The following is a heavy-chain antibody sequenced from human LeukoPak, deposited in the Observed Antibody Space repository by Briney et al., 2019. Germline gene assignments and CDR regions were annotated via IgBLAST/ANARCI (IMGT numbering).Heavy chain of an antibody. CDR1: GFTFSDSY. CDR2: ISSSSSYI. Sequence: PGGSLRLSCEASGFTFSDSYMSWIRQAPGKGLEWVSYISSSSSYIYYADSVKGRFTISRDNAKNSLYLQMNSLRAEDTAVYYCARDGYDYVWGSYRYGYWGQGTLVTVSS. V-gene: IGHV3-11*06. D-gene: IGHD3-16*02. J-gene: IGHJ4*02. CDR3: ARDGYDYVWGSYRYGY.